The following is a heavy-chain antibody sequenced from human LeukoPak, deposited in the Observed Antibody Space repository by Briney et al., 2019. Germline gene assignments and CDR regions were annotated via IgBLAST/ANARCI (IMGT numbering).Heavy chain of an antibody. D-gene: IGHD2-8*01. CDR2: ISSSGSSI. Sequence: GGSLRLSCAASGFTFSSYEMNWVRQAPGKGLEWVSYISSSGSSIYYADSVKGRFTISRDNAKNSLYLQMNSLRPDDTALYYCSTDPRLLIYWGHGTLVTVSS. CDR3: STDPRLLIY. J-gene: IGHJ4*01. CDR1: GFTFSSYE. V-gene: IGHV3-48*03.